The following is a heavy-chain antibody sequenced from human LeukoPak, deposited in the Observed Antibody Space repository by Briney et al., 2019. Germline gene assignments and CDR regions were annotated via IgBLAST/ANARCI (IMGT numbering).Heavy chain of an antibody. CDR3: TPGDYGNYFYDMDV. CDR2: IIPILGIA. CDR1: GGTFSSYA. J-gene: IGHJ6*02. D-gene: IGHD4-17*01. Sequence: SVKVSCKASGGTFSSYAISWVRQAPGQGLEWMGRIIPILGIANYAQKFQGRVTITADKSTSTAYMELSSLKTEDTAVYHCTPGDYGNYFYDMDVWGQGTTVTVSS. V-gene: IGHV1-69*04.